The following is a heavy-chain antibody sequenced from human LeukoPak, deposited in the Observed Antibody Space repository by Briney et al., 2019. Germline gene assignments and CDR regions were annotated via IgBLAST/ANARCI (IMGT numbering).Heavy chain of an antibody. V-gene: IGHV4-59*01. D-gene: IGHD6-13*01. CDR2: IYYSGST. CDR3: ARDYSSSWFYYYYYMDV. J-gene: IGHJ6*03. CDR1: GGSISSYY. Sequence: SETLSLTCTVSGGSISSYYWSWLRQPPGKGLEWIGYIYYSGSTNYNPSLKSRVTISVDTSKNQFSLKLSSVTAADTAVYYCARDYSSSWFYYYYYMDVWGKGTTVTISS.